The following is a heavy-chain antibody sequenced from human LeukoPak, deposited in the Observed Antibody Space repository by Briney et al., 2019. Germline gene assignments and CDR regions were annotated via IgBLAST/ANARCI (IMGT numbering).Heavy chain of an antibody. J-gene: IGHJ4*02. CDR3: ARDHEEAAAGFFDY. CDR1: GFTFSSYA. Sequence: GGSLRLSCAASGFTFSSYAMDWVRQAPGKGLEWVVVISNDGSNKYYADSVKGRLTISRENTKNTLYLKMNSQRAEDRAVFYCARDHEEAAAGFFDYWGEGTLVTVSS. D-gene: IGHD6-13*01. V-gene: IGHV3-30-3*01. CDR2: ISNDGSNK.